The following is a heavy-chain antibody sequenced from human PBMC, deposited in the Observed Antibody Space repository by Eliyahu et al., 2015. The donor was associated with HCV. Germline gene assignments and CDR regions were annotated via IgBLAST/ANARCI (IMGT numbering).Heavy chain of an antibody. J-gene: IGHJ4*02. CDR2: INYSGNT. CDR1: GGSISRGGYF. Sequence: QLQLQESGPGLVRPSQTLSLTCXVXGGSISRGGYFWTWIRQHPGKGLEWIGYINYSGNTHYNPSLKSRVTISVDTSKNQFSLKLSSVTAADTAVYYCVRAGNWNDFDYWGQGSPVTVSS. V-gene: IGHV4-31*03. D-gene: IGHD1-1*01. CDR3: VRAGNWNDFDY.